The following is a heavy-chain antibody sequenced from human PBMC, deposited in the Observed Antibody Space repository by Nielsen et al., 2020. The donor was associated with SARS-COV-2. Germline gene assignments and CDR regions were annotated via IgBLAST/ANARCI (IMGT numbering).Heavy chain of an antibody. V-gene: IGHV3-74*03. CDR3: VRDSLDYGGNSGFDP. Sequence: GESLKISCAASGFIFSNYRMHWVRQAPGKGLVWVSHINPDESKTTYADSVKGRFTISRDNAKSSLYLQMNNLRAEDTALYYCVRDSLDYGGNSGFDPWGQGTLVTVSS. CDR2: INPDESKT. J-gene: IGHJ5*02. D-gene: IGHD4-23*01. CDR1: GFIFSNYR.